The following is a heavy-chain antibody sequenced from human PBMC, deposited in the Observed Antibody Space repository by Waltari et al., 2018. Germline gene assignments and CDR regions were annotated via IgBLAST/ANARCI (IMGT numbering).Heavy chain of an antibody. D-gene: IGHD1-26*01. Sequence: EVQLVESGGGRVQPGGSLRLSCAASGFTFRNSAFMYKNKWMNWVRQAPGRGVEWLASISPDGADKNYGDSVRGRFTISRDNADNSLSLQMTGLRAEDTAVYYCLAGGSYWGQGTLVAVSS. CDR3: LAGGSY. V-gene: IGHV3-7*01. J-gene: IGHJ4*02. CDR1: GFTFRNSAFMYKNKW. CDR2: ISPDGADK.